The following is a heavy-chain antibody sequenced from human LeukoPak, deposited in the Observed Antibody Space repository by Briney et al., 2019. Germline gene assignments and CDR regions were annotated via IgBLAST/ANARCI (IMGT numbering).Heavy chain of an antibody. CDR3: ARGNYYDYAFDI. Sequence: SETLSLTCAVYGGSFSGYYWSWIRQPPGKGLEWIGVINHSGSTNYNPSLKSRVTISVDTSKNQFSLKLSSVTAADTAVYYCARGNYYDYAFDIWGQGTMVTVSS. CDR1: GGSFSGYY. D-gene: IGHD3-22*01. V-gene: IGHV4-34*01. CDR2: INHSGST. J-gene: IGHJ3*02.